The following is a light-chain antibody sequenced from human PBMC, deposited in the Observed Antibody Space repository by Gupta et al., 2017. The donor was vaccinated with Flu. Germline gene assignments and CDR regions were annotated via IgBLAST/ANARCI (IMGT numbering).Light chain of an antibody. Sequence: IEMTQSRATLSVSQGERATLSCRASQSVNSNLAWYQQKPGQTPRLLILGASTMATGIPARFSGSGSGTEFTLAISSLHSEDFAFYYCQQYNNWPRTFGQGTKVEIK. V-gene: IGKV3-15*01. CDR2: GAS. CDR1: QSVNSN. J-gene: IGKJ1*01. CDR3: QQYNNWPRT.